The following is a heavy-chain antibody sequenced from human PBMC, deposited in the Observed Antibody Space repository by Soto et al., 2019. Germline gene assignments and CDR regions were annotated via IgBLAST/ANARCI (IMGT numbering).Heavy chain of an antibody. V-gene: IGHV3-23*01. D-gene: IGHD3-22*01. Sequence: GGSLRLSCAASGFVFSSYAMTWVRQAPGKGLEWVSTLSAPGVTTYYADSVQGRFTISRDNSKNTLYLLMDSLRAEDTAVYYCAKATTYYYDTRGHPDAMDVWRQGTTVTVSS. CDR3: AKATTYYYDTRGHPDAMDV. J-gene: IGHJ6*01. CDR2: LSAPGVTT. CDR1: GFVFSSYA.